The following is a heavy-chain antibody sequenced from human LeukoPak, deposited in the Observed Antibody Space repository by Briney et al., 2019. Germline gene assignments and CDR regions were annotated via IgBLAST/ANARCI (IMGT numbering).Heavy chain of an antibody. CDR3: ARGAYSISWYGYYGMDV. V-gene: IGHV3-11*01. D-gene: IGHD6-13*01. CDR2: ISSSGSTI. J-gene: IGHJ6*02. Sequence: PGRSLRLSCAASGVTFSDYYMSWIRQATGQGLEWVSYISSSGSTIYYAYSVKGRFTISRDNAKNSLYLQMNSLRAEDTAVYYCARGAYSISWYGYYGMDVWGQGTTVTVSS. CDR1: GVTFSDYY.